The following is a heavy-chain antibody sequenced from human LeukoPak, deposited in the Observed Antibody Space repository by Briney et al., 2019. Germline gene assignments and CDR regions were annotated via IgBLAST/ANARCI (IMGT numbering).Heavy chain of an antibody. J-gene: IGHJ4*02. CDR2: VDPEDGET. CDR1: GYTFTDYY. CDR3: ATMGYDSSGYHFDY. V-gene: IGHV1-69-2*01. D-gene: IGHD3-22*01. Sequence: ASVKVSCKVSGYTFTDYYMHWVQQAPGKGLEWMGLVDPEDGETICAEKFQGRVTITADTSTDTAYMELSSLRSEDTAVYYCATMGYDSSGYHFDYWGQGTLVTVSS.